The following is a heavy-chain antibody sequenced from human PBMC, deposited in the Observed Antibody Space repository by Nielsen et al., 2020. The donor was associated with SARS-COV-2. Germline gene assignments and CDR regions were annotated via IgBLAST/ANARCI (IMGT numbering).Heavy chain of an antibody. V-gene: IGHV3-30*03. CDR1: GFTFNSYV. Sequence: GGSLRLSCAASGFTFNSYVMHWVRQAPGKGLEWVAVMSYDGTIEYYAESVKGRFTISRDTSQQTLYLQLNSLKTEDTALYYCAREGRTKFFDSASYYFGVDVWGQGTTVNVSS. CDR3: AREGRTKFFDSASYYFGVDV. D-gene: IGHD3-9*01. J-gene: IGHJ6*02. CDR2: MSYDGTIE.